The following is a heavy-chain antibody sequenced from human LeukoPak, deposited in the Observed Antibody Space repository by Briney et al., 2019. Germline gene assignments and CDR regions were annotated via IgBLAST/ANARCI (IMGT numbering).Heavy chain of an antibody. CDR2: NYSGGST. CDR3: ARGFWGVEGYYGSGSYEDY. CDR1: GFTVSSNY. Sequence: AGGSLRLSCAASGFTVSSNYMSWVRQAPGKGLEWVSVNYSGGSTYYADSVKGRFTISRDNAKNSVYLQMNSLRAEDTAVYYCARGFWGVEGYYGSGSYEDYWGQGTLVTVSS. J-gene: IGHJ4*02. V-gene: IGHV3-53*01. D-gene: IGHD3-10*01.